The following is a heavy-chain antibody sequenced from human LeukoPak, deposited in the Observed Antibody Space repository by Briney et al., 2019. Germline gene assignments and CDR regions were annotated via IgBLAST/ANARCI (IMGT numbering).Heavy chain of an antibody. D-gene: IGHD2-2*01. CDR3: ARDLNTQDIVVVPAAPYYYYYGMDA. CDR2: IIPIFGTA. V-gene: IGHV1-69*13. CDR1: GGTFSSYA. J-gene: IGHJ6*02. Sequence: GASVKVSCKASGGTFSSYAISWVRQAPGQGLEWMGGIIPIFGTANYAQKFQGRVTITADESTSTAYMELSSLRSEDTAVYYCARDLNTQDIVVVPAAPYYYYYGMDAWGQGTTVTVSS.